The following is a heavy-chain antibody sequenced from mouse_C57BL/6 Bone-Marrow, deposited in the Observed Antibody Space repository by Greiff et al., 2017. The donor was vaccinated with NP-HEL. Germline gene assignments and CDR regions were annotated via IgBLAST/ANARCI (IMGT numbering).Heavy chain of an antibody. D-gene: IGHD2-4*01. CDR1: GYTFTSYD. V-gene: IGHV1-85*01. Sequence: QVQLQQSVPELVKPGASVKLSCKASGYTFTSYDINWVKQRPGQGLEWIGWIYPRDGSTKYNEKFKGKATLTADKSSSTAYMELRSLTSEDSAVYFCARERGLRRGAWFAYWGQGTLVTVSA. CDR3: ARERGLRRGAWFAY. CDR2: IYPRDGST. J-gene: IGHJ3*01.